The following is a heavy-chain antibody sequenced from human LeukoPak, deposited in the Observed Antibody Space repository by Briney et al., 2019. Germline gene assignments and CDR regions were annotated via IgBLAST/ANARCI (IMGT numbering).Heavy chain of an antibody. J-gene: IGHJ4*02. Sequence: GGSLRLSCAASDFSFITYAMSWVRQAPGKGLEWVSTISGGGDATYYADSVKGRFTISRDNSKNTLYLQMNSLRAEDTAVYYCGSGDFDYWGQGTLVTVSS. CDR2: ISGGGDAT. V-gene: IGHV3-23*01. CDR3: GSGDFDY. D-gene: IGHD1-26*01. CDR1: DFSFITYA.